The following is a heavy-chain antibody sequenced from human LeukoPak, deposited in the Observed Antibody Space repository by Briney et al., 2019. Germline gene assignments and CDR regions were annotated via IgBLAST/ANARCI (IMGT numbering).Heavy chain of an antibody. CDR2: INHSGST. D-gene: IGHD5-12*01. CDR3: ARGKWHYDY. CDR1: GVSFSGYY. J-gene: IGHJ4*02. Sequence: SETLSLTCAVYGVSFSGYYWSWIRQPPGKGLEWIGEINHSGSTNYNPSLKSRVTISVDTSKNQFSPKLSSVTAADTAVYYCARGKWHYDYWGQGTLVTVSS. V-gene: IGHV4-34*01.